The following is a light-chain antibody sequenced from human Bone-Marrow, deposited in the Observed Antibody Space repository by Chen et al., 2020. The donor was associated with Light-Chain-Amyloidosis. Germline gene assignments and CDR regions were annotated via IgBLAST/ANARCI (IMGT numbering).Light chain of an antibody. CDR1: QGVLYSSSNKDY. J-gene: IGKJ1*01. V-gene: IGKV4-1*01. CDR3: QQYYNSPWT. CDR2: WAS. Sequence: DIVMTQSPDSLAVSLGERATINCKSSQGVLYSSSNKDYLAWYQQKPGQPPKLFIYWASTRESGVPDRFSGSGSGTDFTLTISSQQAEDVAVYYCQQYYNSPWTFGQGTKVDIK.